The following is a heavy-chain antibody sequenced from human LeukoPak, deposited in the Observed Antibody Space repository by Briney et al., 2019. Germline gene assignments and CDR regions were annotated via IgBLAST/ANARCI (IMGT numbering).Heavy chain of an antibody. CDR1: GGSISSYY. V-gene: IGHV4-4*07. CDR2: IYYSGST. Sequence: PSETLSLTCTVSGGSISSYYWSWIRQPAGKGLEWIGRIYYSGSTNYNPSLKSRVTISVDTSKNQFSLKLSSVTAADTAVYYCARGGHSYGSYYSDYWGQGTLVTVSS. D-gene: IGHD5-18*01. CDR3: ARGGHSYGSYYSDY. J-gene: IGHJ4*02.